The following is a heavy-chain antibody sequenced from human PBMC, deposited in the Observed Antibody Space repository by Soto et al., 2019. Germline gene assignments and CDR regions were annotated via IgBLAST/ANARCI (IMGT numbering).Heavy chain of an antibody. J-gene: IGHJ5*02. Sequence: RGESLKISCQTSGYSFPNYWINWVRQMPGKGLEWLGKIDPTDSYADYSPSFQGHVTMSADKSISTVYLQWSSLKASDTAMYYCARQGYSGFDFQGSWFDPWGQGTLVTVSS. CDR2: IDPTDSYA. D-gene: IGHD5-12*01. V-gene: IGHV5-10-1*01. CDR1: GYSFPNYW. CDR3: ARQGYSGFDFQGSWFDP.